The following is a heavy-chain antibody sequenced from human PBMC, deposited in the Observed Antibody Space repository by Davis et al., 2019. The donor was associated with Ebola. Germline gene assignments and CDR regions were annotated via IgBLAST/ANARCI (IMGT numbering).Heavy chain of an antibody. CDR2: INSDGSST. D-gene: IGHD3-9*01. CDR1: GFTFSSYW. CDR3: AGNYDILTGTPFDY. V-gene: IGHV3-74*01. Sequence: GESLKISCAASGFTFSSYWMHWVRQAPGKGLVWVSRINSDGSSTYYADSVKGRFTISRDNSKNTLYLQMNSLRAEDTAVYYCAGNYDILTGTPFDYWGQGTLVTVSS. J-gene: IGHJ4*02.